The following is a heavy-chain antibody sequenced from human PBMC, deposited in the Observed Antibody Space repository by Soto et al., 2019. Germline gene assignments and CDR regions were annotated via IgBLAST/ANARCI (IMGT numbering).Heavy chain of an antibody. J-gene: IGHJ6*02. CDR3: AGNIQILRYYGMDV. Sequence: PGGPLRLSCAAPGFTFSNYGFSNYGVYWVRQSPKKVQEWVAIIYYDGNKEFYADSVKGLFTSSKDNSKTSVYLQMNSLRAEDTAVYYCAGNIQILRYYGMDVWGQGTTVTVSS. D-gene: IGHD3-3*01. V-gene: IGHV3-33*01. CDR2: IYYDGNKE. CDR1: GFTFSNYG.